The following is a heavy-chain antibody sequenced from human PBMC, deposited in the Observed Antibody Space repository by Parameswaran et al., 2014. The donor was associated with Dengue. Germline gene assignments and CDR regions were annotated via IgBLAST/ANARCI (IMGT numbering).Heavy chain of an antibody. J-gene: IGHJ4*02. V-gene: IGHV3-7*03. CDR2: IVQDGSDK. D-gene: IGHD6-19*01. CDR3: AREVAGGIDY. Sequence: RWIRQPPGKGLEWVANIVQDGSDKYYVDSVKGRFTVSRDNAKNSLDLQMNSLRADDTAVYYCAREVAGGIDYWGQGTLVTVSS.